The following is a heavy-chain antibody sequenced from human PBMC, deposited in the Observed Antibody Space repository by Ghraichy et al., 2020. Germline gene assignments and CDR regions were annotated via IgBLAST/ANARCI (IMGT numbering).Heavy chain of an antibody. Sequence: GGSLRLSCAASGFTFSTYAMSWVRQAPGKGLEWVSAISGNGYSTYYTDSVKGRFTISRDNSKNTLYLQMNSLIAEDTAAYYCAKDSRLMDVWGKGTTVTVSS. J-gene: IGHJ6*04. D-gene: IGHD5-12*01. CDR2: ISGNGYST. V-gene: IGHV3-23*01. CDR3: AKDSRLMDV. CDR1: GFTFSTYA.